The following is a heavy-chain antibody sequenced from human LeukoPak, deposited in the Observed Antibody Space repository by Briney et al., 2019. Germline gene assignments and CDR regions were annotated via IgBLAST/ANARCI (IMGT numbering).Heavy chain of an antibody. D-gene: IGHD3-3*01. J-gene: IGHJ4*02. CDR1: GFTFSSYW. CDR2: IKQDGSEK. CDR3: ARDYDFWSGFVGY. Sequence: TGGSLRLSCAASGFTFSSYWMSWVRQAPGKGLEWVANIKQDGSEKYYVDSVKGRFTISRDNAKSSLYLQMNSLRAEDTAVYYCARDYDFWSGFVGYWGQGTLVTVSS. V-gene: IGHV3-7*01.